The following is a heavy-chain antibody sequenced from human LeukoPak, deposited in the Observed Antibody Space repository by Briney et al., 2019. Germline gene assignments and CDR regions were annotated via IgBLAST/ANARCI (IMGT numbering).Heavy chain of an antibody. V-gene: IGHV4-59*01. D-gene: IGHD6-13*01. CDR1: GGSISSNY. CDR2: IYYSGST. Sequence: SETLSLTCTVSGGSISSNYWNWIRQPPGKGLEWIGYIYYSGSTNYNPSLKSRVTISVDTSKSQFSLRLTSVTAADTAVYYCASGSAVAAAGGYWGQGTLVTVSS. J-gene: IGHJ4*02. CDR3: ASGSAVAAAGGY.